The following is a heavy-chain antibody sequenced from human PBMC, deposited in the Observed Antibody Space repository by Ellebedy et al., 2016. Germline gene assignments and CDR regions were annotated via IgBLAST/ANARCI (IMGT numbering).Heavy chain of an antibody. Sequence: SETLSLXXTVSGGPISSYYWSWIRQPPGKGLEWIGDIYYSGSTNYTPSLKSRVTISVDTSKNQFSLKLSSVTAADTAVYYCARVAGFGELTNFDYWGQGTLVTVSS. CDR3: ARVAGFGELTNFDY. J-gene: IGHJ4*02. CDR1: GGPISSYY. V-gene: IGHV4-59*01. CDR2: IYYSGST. D-gene: IGHD3-10*01.